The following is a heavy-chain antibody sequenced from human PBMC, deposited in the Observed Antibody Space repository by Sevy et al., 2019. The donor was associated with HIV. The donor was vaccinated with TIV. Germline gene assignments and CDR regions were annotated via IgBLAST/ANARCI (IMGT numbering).Heavy chain of an antibody. D-gene: IGHD5-12*01. CDR3: TSSGYERGYYYGMDV. V-gene: IGHV3-49*03. Sequence: GGSLRLSCTASGFTFGDYAMSWFRQAPGKGLEWVGFIRSKAYGGTTEYAASMKGRFTISRDDSKSIAYLQMNSLKTEDTAVYYCTSSGYERGYYYGMDVWGQGTTVTVSS. CDR2: IRSKAYGGTT. J-gene: IGHJ6*02. CDR1: GFTFGDYA.